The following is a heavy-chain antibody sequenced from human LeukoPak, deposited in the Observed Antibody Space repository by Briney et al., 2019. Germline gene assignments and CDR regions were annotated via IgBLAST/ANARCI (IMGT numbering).Heavy chain of an antibody. J-gene: IGHJ2*01. Sequence: SETLSLTCAVYGGPFSGYYWSWIRQPPGKGLEWIGEINHNGSTNYNPSLKSRVTISVDTSKNQFSLKLSSVTAADTAVYYCARGRSSGWHGNGIGLDLWGRGTLVTVSS. D-gene: IGHD6-19*01. CDR2: INHNGST. V-gene: IGHV4-34*01. CDR3: ARGRSSGWHGNGIGLDL. CDR1: GGPFSGYY.